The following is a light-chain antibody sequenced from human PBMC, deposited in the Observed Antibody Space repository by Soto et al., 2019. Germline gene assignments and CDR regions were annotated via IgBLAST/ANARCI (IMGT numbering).Light chain of an antibody. J-gene: IGLJ2*01. V-gene: IGLV2-14*01. Sequence: QSVLTQPASVSGSPGQSITISCTGTSSDVGGYNYVSWYQQHPGKAPKLMIYEVSNRPSGVSNRFSGSKSGNTASLTLSGVQVEDEADYYCSSYTSSSTPVVFGGGTKLTVL. CDR1: SSDVGGYNY. CDR3: SSYTSSSTPVV. CDR2: EVS.